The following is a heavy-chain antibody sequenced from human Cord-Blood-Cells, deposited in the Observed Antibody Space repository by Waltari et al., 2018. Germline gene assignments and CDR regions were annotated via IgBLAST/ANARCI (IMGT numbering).Heavy chain of an antibody. CDR1: GGSISSSSYY. D-gene: IGHD3-10*01. V-gene: IGHV4-39*01. CDR2: IYYSGST. Sequence: QLQLQESGPGLVEPSETLSLTCTVSGGSISSSSYYWGWIRQPPGKGLEWIGSIYYSGSTYYNPSLKSRVTISVDTSKNQFSLKLSSVTAADTAVYYCARQEIALVQGVIIDYWGQGTLVTVSS. J-gene: IGHJ4*02. CDR3: ARQEIALVQGVIIDY.